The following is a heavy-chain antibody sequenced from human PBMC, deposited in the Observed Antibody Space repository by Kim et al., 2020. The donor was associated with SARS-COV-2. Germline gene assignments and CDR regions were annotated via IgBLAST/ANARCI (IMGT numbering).Heavy chain of an antibody. D-gene: IGHD3-16*01. CDR1: GGSVSDSY. CDR2: MHYSGST. Sequence: SETLSLTCTVSGGSVSDSYWNWIRQSPGKGLEWIAYMHYSGSTKSNPSLQSRVTVSMDTSKNQFSLKVRSVTGADTAMYYCARHLSGWGSFFNLGYWGQGLLVTVSS. J-gene: IGHJ4*02. CDR3: ARHLSGWGSFFNLGY. V-gene: IGHV4-59*08.